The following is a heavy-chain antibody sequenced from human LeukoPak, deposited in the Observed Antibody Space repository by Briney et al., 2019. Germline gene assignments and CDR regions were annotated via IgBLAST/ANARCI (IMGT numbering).Heavy chain of an antibody. CDR3: ARARIAVADLYYYYGIDV. Sequence: SVKVSCKASGGTFSSYAISWVRQAPGQGLEWMGRIIPILGIANYAQKFQGRVTITADKSTSTAYMELSSLRSEDTAVYYCARARIAVADLYYYYGIDVWGQGTTVTVSS. J-gene: IGHJ6*02. V-gene: IGHV1-69*04. CDR2: IIPILGIA. CDR1: GGTFSSYA. D-gene: IGHD6-19*01.